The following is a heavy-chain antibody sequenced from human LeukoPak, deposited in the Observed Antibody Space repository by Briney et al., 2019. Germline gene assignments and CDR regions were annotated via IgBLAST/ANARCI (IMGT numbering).Heavy chain of an antibody. Sequence: GGSLRLSCAASGFTVSSNYMSWVRQAPGKGLEWASVIYSGGSTYYADSVKGRFTIYRDNSKNTLYLQMDSLRAEDTAVYYCARDGVLGYSSSSVGDYWGQGTLVTVSS. J-gene: IGHJ4*02. CDR2: IYSGGST. D-gene: IGHD6-6*01. CDR1: GFTVSSNY. V-gene: IGHV3-66*01. CDR3: ARDGVLGYSSSSVGDY.